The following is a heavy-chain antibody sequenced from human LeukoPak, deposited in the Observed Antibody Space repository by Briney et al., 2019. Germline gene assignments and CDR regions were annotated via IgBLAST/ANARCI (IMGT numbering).Heavy chain of an antibody. CDR2: IYYSGIT. V-gene: IGHV4-39*01. D-gene: IGHD3-22*01. J-gene: IGHJ3*02. CDR3: GRAYSSDAFDI. Sequence: PSETLSLTCTVSGDSINSRSYYWGWIRQPPGKGLEWIGSIYYSGITYYNPSLKSRVTISVDTSENQFSLRLISVTAADTAVYYCGRAYSSDAFDIWGQGTMVTVSS. CDR1: GDSINSRSYY.